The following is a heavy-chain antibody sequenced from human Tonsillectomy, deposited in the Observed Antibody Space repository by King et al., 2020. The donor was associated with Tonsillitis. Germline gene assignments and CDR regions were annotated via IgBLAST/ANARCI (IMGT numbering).Heavy chain of an antibody. Sequence: QLQESGSGLVKPSQTLSLTCAVSGGSINSGGYSWSWIRQPPGKGLEWIGYIYHSGSTYYNPSLKSRVTISVDRSKNQFSLELSSVTAADTAVYYCARSYVWGSYRYTAYFDYWGQGTLVTVSS. J-gene: IGHJ4*02. CDR2: IYHSGST. CDR3: ARSYVWGSYRYTAYFDY. CDR1: GGSINSGGYS. V-gene: IGHV4-30-2*01. D-gene: IGHD3-16*02.